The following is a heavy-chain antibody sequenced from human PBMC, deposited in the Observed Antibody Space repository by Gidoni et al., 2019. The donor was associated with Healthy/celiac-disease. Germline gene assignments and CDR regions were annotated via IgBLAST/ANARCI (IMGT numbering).Heavy chain of an antibody. V-gene: IGHV3-23*01. CDR2: ISGGGGST. J-gene: IGHJ4*02. CDR1: DFTFSRYA. Sequence: EVQLLESGGGLVQPGGSLRLPCTASDFTFSRYAMSWVRQAPGRGLEWVSAISGGGGSTYYADSVKGRFTISRDNSKNTLYLQMNSLRAEDTALYSCAKVPWLVQGGGYIDYWGQGTLVTVSS. CDR3: AKVPWLVQGGGYIDY. D-gene: IGHD6-19*01.